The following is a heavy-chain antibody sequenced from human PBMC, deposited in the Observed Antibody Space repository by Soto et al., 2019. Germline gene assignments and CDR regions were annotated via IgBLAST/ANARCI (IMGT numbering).Heavy chain of an antibody. Sequence: GASVKVSCKASGGTFSSYAISWVRQAPGQGLEWMGGIIPIFGTANYAQKFQGRVTITADESTSTAYMELSSLRSEDTAVYYCARVLRFLEWFQPPYSPRYYYYGMDVWGQGTTVTVSS. CDR2: IIPIFGTA. V-gene: IGHV1-69*13. D-gene: IGHD3-3*01. J-gene: IGHJ6*02. CDR3: ARVLRFLEWFQPPYSPRYYYYGMDV. CDR1: GGTFSSYA.